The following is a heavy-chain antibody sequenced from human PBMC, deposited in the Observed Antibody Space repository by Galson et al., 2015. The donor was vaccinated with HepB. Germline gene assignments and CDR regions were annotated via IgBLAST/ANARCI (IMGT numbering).Heavy chain of an antibody. CDR1: GYTFTTYA. CDR3: ARAPGIKEAEGYYFDL. CDR2: INVVNGNA. V-gene: IGHV1-3*01. Sequence: SVKVSCKASGYTFTTYAIHWVRQAPGQRLEWMGWINVVNGNAEYSQNFQGRVTITRDTSATTVYMELSSLRSTALYYCARAPGIKEAEGYYFDLWGRGTLVTVSS. D-gene: IGHD5-24*01. J-gene: IGHJ2*01.